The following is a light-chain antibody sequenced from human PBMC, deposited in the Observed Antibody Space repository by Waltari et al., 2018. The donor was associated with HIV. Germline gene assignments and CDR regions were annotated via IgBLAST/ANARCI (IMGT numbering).Light chain of an antibody. CDR3: QQYYSTPFT. Sequence: DIVMTQSPDSLAVSLGERATINCKSSQSVLYSSNNKYYLAWYQQKPGQPPKVLIYWASARESGVPDRFSGNGSGTDFTLTISSLQAEDVAVYYCQQYYSTPFTFGPGTKVDIK. V-gene: IGKV4-1*01. CDR2: WAS. J-gene: IGKJ3*01. CDR1: QSVLYSSNNKYY.